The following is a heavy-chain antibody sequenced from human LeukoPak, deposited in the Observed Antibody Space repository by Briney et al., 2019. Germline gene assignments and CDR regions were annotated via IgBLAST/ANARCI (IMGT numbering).Heavy chain of an antibody. J-gene: IGHJ3*02. D-gene: IGHD1-26*01. CDR2: INPSGGST. CDR3: ARVGDELSAENAFDI. V-gene: IGHV1-46*01. CDR1: GYTFTSYY. Sequence: ASVKVSCKASGYTFTSYYMHWVRQTPGQGLEWMGIINPSGGSTSYAQKFQGRVTMTRDTSISTAYMELSRLRSDDTAVYYCARVGDELSAENAFDIWGQGTMVTVSS.